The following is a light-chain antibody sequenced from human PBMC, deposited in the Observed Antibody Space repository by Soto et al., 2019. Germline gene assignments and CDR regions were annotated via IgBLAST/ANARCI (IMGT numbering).Light chain of an antibody. Sequence: IVLMQSPATLSVSPGERDTLSCRASQSVNYNLAWYQQKPGHAPRLLIYDASNRATGIPARFSGSGHGTDFTLTSSRLEPEDFAVYYCQQRSNWPPITFGQGTRLEIK. CDR2: DAS. CDR3: QQRSNWPPIT. CDR1: QSVNYN. J-gene: IGKJ5*01. V-gene: IGKV3D-11*02.